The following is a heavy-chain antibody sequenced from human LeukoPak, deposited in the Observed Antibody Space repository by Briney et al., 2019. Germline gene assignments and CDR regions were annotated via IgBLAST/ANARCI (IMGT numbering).Heavy chain of an antibody. CDR3: ARELLYGSGSWFF. D-gene: IGHD3-10*01. Sequence: PWGALRLSCAASGFTFSSYSMNWVRQAPGKGLEWVSSISSSSSYIYYADSVKGRFTISRDNAKNSLYLQMNSLRAEDTAVYYCARELLYGSGSWFFWGQGTLVTVSS. V-gene: IGHV3-21*01. CDR2: ISSSSSYI. J-gene: IGHJ4*02. CDR1: GFTFSSYS.